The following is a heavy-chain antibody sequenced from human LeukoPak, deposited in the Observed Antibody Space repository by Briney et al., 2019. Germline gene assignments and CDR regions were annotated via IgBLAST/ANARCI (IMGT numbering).Heavy chain of an antibody. CDR3: ANTIWNDERAFGY. J-gene: IGHJ4*02. V-gene: IGHV3-30*02. D-gene: IGHD1-1*01. Sequence: GGSLRLSXAASGFTFSSYGMHWVRQAPGKGLEWVAFIRYDGSNKYYGDFVEGRFTISRDNSKSMLYLQMSSLRAEDTAVYYCANTIWNDERAFGYWGQGTLVTVSS. CDR1: GFTFSSYG. CDR2: IRYDGSNK.